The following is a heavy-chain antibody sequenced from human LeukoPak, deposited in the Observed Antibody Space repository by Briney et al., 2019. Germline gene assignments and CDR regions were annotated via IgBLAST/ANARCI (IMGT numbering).Heavy chain of an antibody. V-gene: IGHV3-23*01. CDR1: GVTFRTYA. Sequence: GGSLRLSCAASGVTFRTYAMSWVRQAPGKGLEWVAGIGGSGASTFYADSVKGWFTISRDNSKNTLYLQMNSLRAEDTAVYYCANSWDGSYYFDYWGQGTLVTVSS. CDR3: ANSWDGSYYFDY. J-gene: IGHJ4*02. D-gene: IGHD1-26*01. CDR2: IGGSGAST.